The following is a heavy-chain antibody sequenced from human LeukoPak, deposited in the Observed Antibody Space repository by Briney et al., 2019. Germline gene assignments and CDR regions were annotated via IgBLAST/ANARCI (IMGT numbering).Heavy chain of an antibody. D-gene: IGHD4-23*01. V-gene: IGHV5-51*01. J-gene: IGHJ4*02. CDR1: GYRFSDYW. CDR3: ARLDYGGSEIVDY. Sequence: GESLKISCKGTGYRFSDYWIGWVRQMPGKGLEWMGIIYPDDSDTRYSPSFQGQVTISADKSINTAYLQWSSLKTSDTAMFYCARLDYGGSEIVDYWDQGTLVTVSS. CDR2: IYPDDSDT.